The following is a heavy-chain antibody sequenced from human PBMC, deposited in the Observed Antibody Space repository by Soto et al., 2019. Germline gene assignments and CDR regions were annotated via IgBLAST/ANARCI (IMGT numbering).Heavy chain of an antibody. J-gene: IGHJ4*02. CDR2: ISAYNANA. Sequence: QIQLLQSGAEVKKPGASVKVTCKASGYTFRNFGISWVRQAPGQGLEWMGLISAYNANANYAQKVQGRLTMTADTSKSPAYMELRSLRSDDTAVYYCARENSYFDYWGQGTLVTVSS. CDR3: ARENSYFDY. V-gene: IGHV1-18*01. CDR1: GYTFRNFG.